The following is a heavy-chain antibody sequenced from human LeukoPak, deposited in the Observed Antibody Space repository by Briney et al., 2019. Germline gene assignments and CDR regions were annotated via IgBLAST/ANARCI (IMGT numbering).Heavy chain of an antibody. Sequence: ASVKVSCTASGYTFTSYGISWVRQAPGQGLEWMGWISAYNGNTNYAQKLQGRVTMTTDTSTSTAYMELRSLRSDDTAVYYCARGIRYDSSGYYSNWGQGTLVTVSS. CDR1: GYTFTSYG. J-gene: IGHJ4*02. CDR2: ISAYNGNT. D-gene: IGHD3-22*01. CDR3: ARGIRYDSSGYYSN. V-gene: IGHV1-18*01.